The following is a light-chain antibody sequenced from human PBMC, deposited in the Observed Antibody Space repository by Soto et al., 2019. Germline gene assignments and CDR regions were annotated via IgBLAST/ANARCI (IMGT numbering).Light chain of an antibody. CDR1: QSVSTSY. J-gene: IGKJ1*01. CDR2: QTS. V-gene: IGKV3D-20*02. CDR3: HQRQSWPRT. Sequence: EILLTQSPGTLSLSPGERAALSCRASQSVSTSYVAWYQQKFGQAPRLLIYQTSLRAAGIPARFSASGSGTDFTLTISDVQPEDFALYYCHQRQSWPRTFGQGTKVDI.